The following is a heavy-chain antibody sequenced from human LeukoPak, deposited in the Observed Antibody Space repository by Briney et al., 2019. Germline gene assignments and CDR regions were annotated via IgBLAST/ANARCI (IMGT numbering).Heavy chain of an antibody. CDR1: GYTFTSYY. CDR3: ARHKDYDFWSGYFVDY. D-gene: IGHD3-3*01. CDR2: INPSGGST. V-gene: IGHV1-46*01. Sequence: ASVKVSCKASGYTFTSYYMHWVRQAPGQGLEWMGIINPSGGSTSYAQKFQGRVTMTRDMSTSTVYMELSSLRSDDTAVYYCARHKDYDFWSGYFVDYWGQGTLVTVSS. J-gene: IGHJ4*02.